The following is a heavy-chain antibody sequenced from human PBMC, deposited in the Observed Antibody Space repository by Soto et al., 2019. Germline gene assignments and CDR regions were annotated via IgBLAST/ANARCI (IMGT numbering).Heavy chain of an antibody. D-gene: IGHD3-3*01. V-gene: IGHV5-10-1*03. CDR3: ARQDFGVVIMDYYYYGMDV. Sequence: EVQLVQSGAEVKKPGESLRISCKGSGYSFTSYWISWVRQMPGKGLEWMGRIDPSDSYTNYSPSFQGHVTISADKSISTAYLQWSSLKASDTAMYYCARQDFGVVIMDYYYYGMDVWGQGTTVTVSS. CDR2: IDPSDSYT. J-gene: IGHJ6*02. CDR1: GYSFTSYW.